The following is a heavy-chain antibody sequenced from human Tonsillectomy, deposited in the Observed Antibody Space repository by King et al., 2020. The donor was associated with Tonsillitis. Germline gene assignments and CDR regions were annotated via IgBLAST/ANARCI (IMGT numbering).Heavy chain of an antibody. CDR2: IYSDSGA. Sequence: VQLVESGGGLIQPGGSLRLSCAASGFTISGNYMTWVRQAPGKGLEWVSVIYSDSGAYYADFVKGRFTISRDNSKNTLYLHMNSLRAEDTAVYYCASPPGYNWNDGSLGYWGQGTLVTVSS. CDR1: GFTISGNY. CDR3: ASPPGYNWNDGSLGY. J-gene: IGHJ4*02. V-gene: IGHV3-53*01. D-gene: IGHD1-1*01.